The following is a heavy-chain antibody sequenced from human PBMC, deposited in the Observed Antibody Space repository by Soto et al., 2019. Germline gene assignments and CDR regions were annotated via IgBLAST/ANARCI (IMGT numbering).Heavy chain of an antibody. CDR3: ARIMVRGVITYSRDYHGMDV. Sequence: PGESLKISCKGSGYSFSNYWIGWVRQMPGKGLEWMGIIFPRDSDTRYSPSFQGQVTISADKSISTAYLQWSSLKASDTAMYYCARIMVRGVITYSRDYHGMDVWGQGTTVTV. CDR2: IFPRDSDT. V-gene: IGHV5-51*01. J-gene: IGHJ6*02. CDR1: GYSFSNYW. D-gene: IGHD3-10*01.